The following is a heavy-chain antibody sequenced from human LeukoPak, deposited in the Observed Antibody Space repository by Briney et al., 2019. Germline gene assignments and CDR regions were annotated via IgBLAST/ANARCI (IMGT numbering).Heavy chain of an antibody. CDR2: IYSGGST. D-gene: IGHD1-7*01. J-gene: IGHJ4*02. CDR3: ARAQRGQTGPTIFDY. Sequence: GGSLRLSCAASGFTVGSNYMSWVRQAPGKGLEWVSVIYSGGSTYYADSVKGRFTISRDNSKNTLYLQMNSLRAEDTAVYYCARAQRGQTGPTIFDYWGQGTLVTVSS. V-gene: IGHV3-53*01. CDR1: GFTVGSNY.